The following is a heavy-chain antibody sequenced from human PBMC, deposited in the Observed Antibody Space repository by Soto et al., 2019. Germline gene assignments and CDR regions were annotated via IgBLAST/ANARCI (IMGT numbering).Heavy chain of an antibody. V-gene: IGHV3-74*01. Sequence: EVQLVESGGGLVQPGGSLRLSCAASGFTFSDYWMHWVRQAPGKGLEWVSRIKRDGSTTNYADSVKGRFTISRDNAKKTLYVEMNSLRVEDTADYYCARGAINYYYEDVVGKGTTVTVSS. J-gene: IGHJ6*03. CDR2: IKRDGSTT. CDR1: GFTFSDYW. CDR3: ARGAINYYYEDV.